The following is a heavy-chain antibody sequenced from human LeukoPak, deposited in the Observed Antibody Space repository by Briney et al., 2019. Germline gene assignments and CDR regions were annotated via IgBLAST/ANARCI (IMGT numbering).Heavy chain of an antibody. CDR2: ITGGHYST. Sequence: GGSPRLSCAASGFSFSSFAMTWVRQSPGKGLEWVSSITGGHYSTYNTDSVKGRFTISRDNSKNTLYLQMNSLRADDTAIYYCTKDPNGDYIGAFDPWGQGTLVTVSS. V-gene: IGHV3-23*01. J-gene: IGHJ5*02. D-gene: IGHD4-17*01. CDR1: GFSFSSFA. CDR3: TKDPNGDYIGAFDP.